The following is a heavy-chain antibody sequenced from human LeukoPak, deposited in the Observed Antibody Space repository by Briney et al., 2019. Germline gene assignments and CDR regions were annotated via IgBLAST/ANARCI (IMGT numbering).Heavy chain of an antibody. CDR2: IYTSGST. J-gene: IGHJ6*03. Sequence: SETLSLTCTVSGGSISSYYWSWIRQPAGKGLEWIGRIYTSGSTNYNPSLKSRITISVDTSKNQFSLKLTSVTAADTAVYYCARMAPSYSYYMDVWGKGTTVTVSS. D-gene: IGHD3-10*01. CDR3: ARMAPSYSYYMDV. CDR1: GGSISSYY. V-gene: IGHV4-4*07.